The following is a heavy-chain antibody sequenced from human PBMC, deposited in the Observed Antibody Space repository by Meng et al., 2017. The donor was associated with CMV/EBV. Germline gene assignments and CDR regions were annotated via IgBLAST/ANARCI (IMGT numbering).Heavy chain of an antibody. CDR2: INSSGGST. CDR3: AREFDGYTFDY. Sequence: VQLVQGGAVVKQSRTSAKVSCKSSGYTFSSCYMHWWRQAPRERVEWMIIINSSGGSTYYAQKFQGRLNITRDTSTSTVYMELSSVSAEDTAVYYCAREFDGYTFDYWGLGTLVTVSS. J-gene: IGHJ4*02. D-gene: IGHD5-24*01. CDR1: GYTFSSCY. V-gene: IGHV1-46*01.